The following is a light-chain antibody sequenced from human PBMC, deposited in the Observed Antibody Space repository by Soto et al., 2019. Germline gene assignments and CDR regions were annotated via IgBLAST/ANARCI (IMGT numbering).Light chain of an antibody. J-gene: IGKJ1*01. V-gene: IGKV3-20*01. Sequence: EIVLTQSPATLSLSPGERAPLSCRASETIRGLLAWYQQRPGQPPRLLIYGASSRATGIPDRFSGSGSGTDFTLTISRLEPEDFAVYYCQQYGSSPPPTFGQGTKVDIK. CDR3: QQYGSSPPPT. CDR2: GAS. CDR1: ETIRGL.